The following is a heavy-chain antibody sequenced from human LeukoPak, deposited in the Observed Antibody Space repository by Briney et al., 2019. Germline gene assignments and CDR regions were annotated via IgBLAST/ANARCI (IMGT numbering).Heavy chain of an antibody. CDR1: GGSISSYY. CDR3: ASIGTTVTTFDY. V-gene: IGHV4-59*01. D-gene: IGHD4-17*01. J-gene: IGHJ4*02. CDR2: IYYSGST. Sequence: PSETLSLTCTVSGGSISSYYWSWIRQPPGKGLEWIGYIYYSGSTNYNPSLKSRVTISVDTSKNQFSLKLSSVTAADTAVYYCASIGTTVTTFDYWGQGTLVTASS.